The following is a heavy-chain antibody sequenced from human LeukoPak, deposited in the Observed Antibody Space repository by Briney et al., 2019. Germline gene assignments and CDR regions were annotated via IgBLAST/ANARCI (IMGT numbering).Heavy chain of an antibody. CDR1: GYTFTGYY. Sequence: ASVKVSCKASGYTFTGYYMHWVRQAPGQGLEWMVWMNPNSGGTNYAQKFQGMVTMTRDTSISTAYMELSRLTSDDTAVYYCARSYHYGSGSYHFDYWGQGTLVTVSS. J-gene: IGHJ4*02. V-gene: IGHV1-2*02. CDR3: ARSYHYGSGSYHFDY. CDR2: MNPNSGGT. D-gene: IGHD3-10*01.